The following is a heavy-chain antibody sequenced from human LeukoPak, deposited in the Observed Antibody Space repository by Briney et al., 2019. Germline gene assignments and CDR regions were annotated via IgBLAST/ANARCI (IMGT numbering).Heavy chain of an antibody. J-gene: IGHJ4*02. CDR2: ISPSGNT. V-gene: IGHV4-38-2*01. Sequence: SETLSLTCAVSGYSISSGYYWGWIRQPPGKGLEWIGSISPSGNTYYNSSLKSRISISVDTSKNQFSLKLSSVTAADTAFYYCARRAYSDLYFDYWGQGTLVTVSS. CDR3: ARRAYSDLYFDY. D-gene: IGHD4-11*01. CDR1: GYSISSGYY.